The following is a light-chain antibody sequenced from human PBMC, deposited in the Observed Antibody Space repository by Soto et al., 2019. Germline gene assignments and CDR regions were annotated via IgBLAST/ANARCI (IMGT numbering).Light chain of an antibody. CDR2: DAS. Sequence: DIQMTQSPSTLSASVGDRVTITCRASQSISSWLAWYQQKPGKAPKVLIYDASSLESGVPSRFSGSGSGTEFTLTISSLQRDDFGTYYCQQYSRLWSFGQGTKVDIK. V-gene: IGKV1-5*01. CDR3: QQYSRLWS. J-gene: IGKJ1*01. CDR1: QSISSW.